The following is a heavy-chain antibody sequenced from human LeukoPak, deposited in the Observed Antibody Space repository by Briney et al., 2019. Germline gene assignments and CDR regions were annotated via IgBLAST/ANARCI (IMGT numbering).Heavy chain of an antibody. CDR1: GYTLTELS. V-gene: IGHV1-24*01. CDR2: FDPEDGET. J-gene: IGHJ4*02. D-gene: IGHD3-22*01. CDR3: ARDLQESSDYFDSSNYLYYFDY. Sequence: ASVKVSCKVSGYTLTELSMHWVRQAPGKGLEWMGGFDPEDGETIYAQKFQGRVTMTRDTSISTAYMERSRLRSGDTAVYYCARDLQESSDYFDSSNYLYYFDYWGQGTLVTVSS.